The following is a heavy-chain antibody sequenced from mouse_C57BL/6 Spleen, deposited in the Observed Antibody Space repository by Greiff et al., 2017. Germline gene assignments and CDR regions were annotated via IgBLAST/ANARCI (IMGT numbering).Heavy chain of an antibody. V-gene: IGHV1-50*01. J-gene: IGHJ2*01. D-gene: IGHD1-1*01. CDR3: ARQFTTVVATGDFDY. CDR1: GYTFTSYW. Sequence: QVQLPGAELVKPGASVKLSCKASGYTFTSYWMQWVKQRPGQGLEWIGEIDPSDSYTNYNQKFKGKATLTVDTSSSTAYMQLSSLTSEDSAVYYCARQFTTVVATGDFDYWGQGTTLTVSS. CDR2: IDPSDSYT.